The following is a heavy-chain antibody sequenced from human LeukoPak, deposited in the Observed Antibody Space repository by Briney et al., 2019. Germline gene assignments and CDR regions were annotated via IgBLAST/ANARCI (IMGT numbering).Heavy chain of an antibody. J-gene: IGHJ6*02. Sequence: PGGSLRLSCAASGFTFSSYSMNWVRQAPGKGLEWVSSISSSSSYIYYADSVKGRFTISRDNAKNSLYLQMNSLRDEDTAVYYCARSHWDDSSSWNYYGMDVWGQGTTVTVSS. D-gene: IGHD6-13*01. V-gene: IGHV3-21*01. CDR3: ARSHWDDSSSWNYYGMDV. CDR1: GFTFSSYS. CDR2: ISSSSSYI.